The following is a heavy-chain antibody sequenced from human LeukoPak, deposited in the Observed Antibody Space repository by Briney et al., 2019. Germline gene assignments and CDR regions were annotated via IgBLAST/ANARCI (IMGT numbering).Heavy chain of an antibody. V-gene: IGHV4-4*07. CDR3: ARVGYGGYGTVDY. Sequence: SETLSLTCTVYGASISNSYWTWIRQPAEKGLEWVGRIYSSGSTIYSPSLKSRVTMSLDTSKNQFSLKLTPVTTADTAVYYCARVGYGGYGTVDYWGQGTLVTVSS. D-gene: IGHD4-23*01. CDR2: IYSSGST. J-gene: IGHJ4*02. CDR1: GASISNSY.